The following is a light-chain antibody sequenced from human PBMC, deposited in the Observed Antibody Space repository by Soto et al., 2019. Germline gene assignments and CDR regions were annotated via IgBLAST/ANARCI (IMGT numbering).Light chain of an antibody. CDR2: GNI. Sequence: QSVLTQPPSVSGAPGQRVTISCTGSSSNIGAGYDVHWYQQLPGTAPKLLMYGNINRPSGVPDRFSGSKSGTSASLAITGLQAEDEADYYCQSYDSSLQVFGTGTKVTVL. V-gene: IGLV1-40*01. CDR3: QSYDSSLQV. J-gene: IGLJ1*01. CDR1: SSNIGAGYD.